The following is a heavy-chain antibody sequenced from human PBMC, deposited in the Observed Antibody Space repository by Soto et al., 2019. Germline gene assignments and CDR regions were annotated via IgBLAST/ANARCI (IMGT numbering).Heavy chain of an antibody. CDR2: VSGSSSYI. V-gene: IGHV3-21*06. J-gene: IGHJ3*01. CDR3: ARDLRGHYGP. Sequence: LRLSCEGSGFNFRNFNMIWVRQAPGKGLEWVSSVSGSSSYIYYADSVKGRFTVSRDNANNLVFLQMNGLRPEDTAMYYCARDLRGHYGPWGQGTMVTVSS. CDR1: GFNFRNFN. D-gene: IGHD4-17*01.